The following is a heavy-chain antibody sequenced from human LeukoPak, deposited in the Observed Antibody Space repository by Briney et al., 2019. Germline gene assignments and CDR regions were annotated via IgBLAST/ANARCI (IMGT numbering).Heavy chain of an antibody. V-gene: IGHV1-2*02. J-gene: IGHJ5*02. D-gene: IGHD3-3*01. CDR1: GYTFTGYY. Sequence: ASVKVSCKASGYTFTGYYMHWVRQAPGQGLEWMGWINPNSGGTNYAQELQGRVTMTRDTSISTAYMELSRLRSDDTAVYYCARDRKYDFWSGYPYNWFDPWGQGTLVTVSS. CDR3: ARDRKYDFWSGYPYNWFDP. CDR2: INPNSGGT.